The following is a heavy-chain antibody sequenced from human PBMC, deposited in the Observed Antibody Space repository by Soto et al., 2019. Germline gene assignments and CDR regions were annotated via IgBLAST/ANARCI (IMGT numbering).Heavy chain of an antibody. CDR3: ARKYSTAWADAFDL. Sequence: ALSLTCDISGDSVSSHSAAWNWIRQSAMRGLELVGRTYYRSKWYTDYAVSVKSRITIDADTSTPQFSLHLNFVTPEDTAVYFCARKYSTAWADAFDLWGQGTMVTVSS. D-gene: IGHD6-6*01. V-gene: IGHV6-1*01. J-gene: IGHJ3*01. CDR1: GDSVSSHSAA. CDR2: TYYRSKWYT.